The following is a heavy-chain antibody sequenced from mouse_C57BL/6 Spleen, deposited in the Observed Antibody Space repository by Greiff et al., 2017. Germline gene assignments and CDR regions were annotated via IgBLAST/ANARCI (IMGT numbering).Heavy chain of an antibody. CDR3: ARGGYSYY. V-gene: IGHV1-50*01. Sequence: VQLQQPGAELVKPGASVKLSCKASGYTFTSYWMQWVKQRPGQGLEWIGEIDPSDSYTNYNQKFKGKATLTVDTSSSAAYMQLSSLTSEDSAVYYCARGGYSYYWGQGTTLTVSS. J-gene: IGHJ2*01. CDR2: IDPSDSYT. CDR1: GYTFTSYW. D-gene: IGHD2-3*01.